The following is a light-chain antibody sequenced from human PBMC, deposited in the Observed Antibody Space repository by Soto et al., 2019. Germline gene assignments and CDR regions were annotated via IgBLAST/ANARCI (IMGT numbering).Light chain of an antibody. V-gene: IGLV2-8*01. Sequence: QSALTQPTSASGSSGQSVTISCTGTTSDVGAYDYVSWYQHHPGKAPKLMIYEVNKRPSGVPDRFSGSKSGNTASLTVSGLQAEDEADYYCSSYAGSNNVTFGGGTKLTV. CDR3: SSYAGSNNVT. CDR2: EVN. J-gene: IGLJ2*01. CDR1: TSDVGAYDY.